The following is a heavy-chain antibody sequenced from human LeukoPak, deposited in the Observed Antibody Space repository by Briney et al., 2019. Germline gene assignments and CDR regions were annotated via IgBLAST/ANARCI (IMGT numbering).Heavy chain of an antibody. Sequence: PGGSLRLSCAASGFTFSRYSMNWVRQAPGKGLEWVSSISTSSSYIYYADSVKGRFTISRDNAKNSLYLQMNSLRAEDTAVYYCAKDRLPFRETLDYWGQGTLVTVSS. J-gene: IGHJ4*02. CDR1: GFTFSRYS. CDR3: AKDRLPFRETLDY. D-gene: IGHD2/OR15-2a*01. V-gene: IGHV3-21*01. CDR2: ISTSSSYI.